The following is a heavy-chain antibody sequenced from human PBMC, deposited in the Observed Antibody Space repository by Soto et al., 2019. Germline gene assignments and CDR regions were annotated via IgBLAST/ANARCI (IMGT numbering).Heavy chain of an antibody. Sequence: GGSLRLSCAASGFTFSSYAMSWVRQAPGKGLEWVSAISGSGGSTYYADSVKGRFTISRDNSKNTLYLQMNSLRAEDTAVYYCAKEIAARPYYYYGMDVWGQGTTVTV. CDR1: GFTFSSYA. V-gene: IGHV3-23*01. CDR2: ISGSGGST. J-gene: IGHJ6*02. D-gene: IGHD6-6*01. CDR3: AKEIAARPYYYYGMDV.